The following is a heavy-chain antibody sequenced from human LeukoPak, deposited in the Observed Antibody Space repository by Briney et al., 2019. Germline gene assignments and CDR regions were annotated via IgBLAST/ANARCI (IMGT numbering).Heavy chain of an antibody. V-gene: IGHV4-61*01. CDR2: IYYSGST. D-gene: IGHD2-21*01. J-gene: IGHJ6*02. CDR3: ASLYSTRGGAYYYYGMDV. Sequence: SETLSLTCTVSGGSVSSGSYYWRWIRQPPGKGLEWIGYIYYSGSTNYNPSLKSRVTISVDTSKNQFSLKLSSVTAADTAVYYCASLYSTRGGAYYYYGMDVWGQGTTVTVSS. CDR1: GGSVSSGSYY.